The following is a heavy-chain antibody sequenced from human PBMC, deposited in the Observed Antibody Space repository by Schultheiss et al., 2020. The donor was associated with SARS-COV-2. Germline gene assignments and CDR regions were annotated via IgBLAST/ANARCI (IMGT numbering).Heavy chain of an antibody. V-gene: IGHV1-2*02. CDR3: ARDRILAAAVAMRGYGMDV. CDR1: GYTFTGYY. Sequence: ASVKVSCKASGYTFTGYYMHWVRQAPGQGLEWMGRIIPILGIANYAQKFQGRVTMTTDTSTSTAYMELRSLRSDDTAVYYCARDRILAAAVAMRGYGMDVWGQGTTVTVSS. D-gene: IGHD6-13*01. CDR2: IIPILGIA. J-gene: IGHJ6*02.